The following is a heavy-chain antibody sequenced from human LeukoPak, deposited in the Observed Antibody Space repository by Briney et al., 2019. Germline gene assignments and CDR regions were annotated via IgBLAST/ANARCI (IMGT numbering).Heavy chain of an antibody. CDR3: ARDLNF. Sequence: PSETLSLTCTVSGGSISSYYWSWIRQPAGKGLEWIGRFYPSGSTHYNPSLKSRVTMSVDTSKNQFSLKLSSMTAADTAVHYCARDLNFWGQGTLVTVSS. V-gene: IGHV4-4*07. CDR1: GGSISSYY. CDR2: FYPSGST. J-gene: IGHJ4*02.